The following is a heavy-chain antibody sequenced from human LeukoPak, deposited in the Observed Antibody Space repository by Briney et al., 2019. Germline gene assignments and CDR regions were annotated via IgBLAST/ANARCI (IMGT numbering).Heavy chain of an antibody. Sequence: PGGSLRLSCAASGFTFSSYSMNWVRQAPGKGLEWVSSISSSSSYIYYADSVKGRFTISRDNAKNSLYLQMNSLRAEDTAVYYCARGWLAETTVVTPYNYWGQGTLVTVSS. D-gene: IGHD4-23*01. CDR3: ARGWLAETTVVTPYNY. CDR1: GFTFSSYS. CDR2: ISSSSSYI. V-gene: IGHV3-21*01. J-gene: IGHJ4*02.